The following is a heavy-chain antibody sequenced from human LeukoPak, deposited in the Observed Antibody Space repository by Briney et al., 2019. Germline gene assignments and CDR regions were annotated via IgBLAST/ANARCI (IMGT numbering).Heavy chain of an antibody. D-gene: IGHD4-11*01. CDR1: GFTFSSYA. J-gene: IGHJ5*02. CDR2: ISGSGAST. Sequence: GGSLRLSCAASGFTFSSYAMSWVRQAPGKGLEWASIISGSGASTYYADSVKGRFTFSRDNSKNTLYLQMNSLRAEDTAVYYCAKDRSGGYSNYFDPWGQGTLVTVSS. CDR3: AKDRSGGYSNYFDP. V-gene: IGHV3-23*01.